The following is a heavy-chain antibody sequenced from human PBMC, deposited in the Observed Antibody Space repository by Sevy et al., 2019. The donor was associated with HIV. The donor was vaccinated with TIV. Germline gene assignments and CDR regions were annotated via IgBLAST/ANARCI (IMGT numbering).Heavy chain of an antibody. J-gene: IGHJ4*02. CDR2: ISYDGSNK. Sequence: GGSLRLSCAASGFTFSSYGMHWVRQAPGKGLEWVAVISYDGSNKYYADSVKGRFNISGDNSKNTLYLQMNILRAEDTAVFYCAKDLSTVGGTGYYWGQGTLVTVSS. CDR3: AKDLSTVGGTGYY. CDR1: GFTFSSYG. V-gene: IGHV3-30*18. D-gene: IGHD3-10*01.